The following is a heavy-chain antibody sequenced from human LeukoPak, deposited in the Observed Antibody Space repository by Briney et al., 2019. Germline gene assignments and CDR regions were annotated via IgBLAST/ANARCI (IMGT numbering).Heavy chain of an antibody. J-gene: IGHJ5*02. D-gene: IGHD3-22*01. V-gene: IGHV4-39*07. CDR3: ERVYDSSGYWAPVNWFDP. CDR1: GGSISSSSYY. Sequence: SETLSLTCSVSGGSISSSSYYWGWLRQPPGKGLVWIVSVYYSGSTYYNPSLKSRVAISVDTSKNQFSLKLSSVTAADTAVYYCERVYDSSGYWAPVNWFDPWGQGTLVTASS. CDR2: VYYSGST.